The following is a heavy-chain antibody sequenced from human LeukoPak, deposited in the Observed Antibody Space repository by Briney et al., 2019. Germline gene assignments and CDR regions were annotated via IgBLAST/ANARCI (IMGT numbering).Heavy chain of an antibody. CDR2: IIPIFGTA. J-gene: IGHJ4*02. V-gene: IGHV1-69*13. D-gene: IGHD1-7*01. CDR3: ARNGSGTGTRRTYDY. Sequence: GASVKVSCKASGGTFSSYAISWVRQAPGQGLEWMGGIIPIFGTANYAQKFQGRVTITADESTSTAYMELSSLRSEDTAVYYCARNGSGTGTRRTYDYWGQGTLVTVSS. CDR1: GGTFSSYA.